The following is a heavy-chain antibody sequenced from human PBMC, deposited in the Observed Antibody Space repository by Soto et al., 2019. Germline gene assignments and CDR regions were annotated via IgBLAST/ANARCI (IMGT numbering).Heavy chain of an antibody. CDR2: IGPESGAT. CDR3: GRGRSGQIVVFY. J-gene: IGHJ4*02. Sequence: ASVKVSCKASGYPFTGYYIHWVRQAPEQGPEWMGEIGPESGATRYAQKFQGRVTMTRDMSITTVYMELNNLSPDDTAVYYCGRGRSGQIVVFYWGQGTPVTVSS. V-gene: IGHV1-2*02. D-gene: IGHD3-3*01. CDR1: GYPFTGYY.